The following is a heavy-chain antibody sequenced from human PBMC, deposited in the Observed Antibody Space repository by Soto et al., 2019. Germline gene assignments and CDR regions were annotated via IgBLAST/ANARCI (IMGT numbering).Heavy chain of an antibody. D-gene: IGHD5-18*01. V-gene: IGHV3-7*05. J-gene: IGHJ6*02. CDR2: IKQDGSEK. CDR1: GFTFSSYW. CDR3: ARDLGYSYGTYYYYGMDV. Sequence: GGSLRLSCAASGFTFSSYWMSWVRQAPGKGLEWVANIKQDGSEKYYVDSVKGRFTISRDNAKNSLYLQMNSLRAEDTAVYYCARDLGYSYGTYYYYGMDVWGQGTTVTGSS.